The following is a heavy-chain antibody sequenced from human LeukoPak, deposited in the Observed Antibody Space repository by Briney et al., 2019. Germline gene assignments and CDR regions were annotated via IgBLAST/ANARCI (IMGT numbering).Heavy chain of an antibody. D-gene: IGHD6-19*01. CDR2: INHSGSI. J-gene: IGHJ6*02. V-gene: IGHV4-34*01. Sequence: KPSETLSLTCAVYGGSFSGYYWSWIRQPPGKGLEWIGEINHSGSINYNPSLKSRVTISVDTSKNQFSLKLSSVTAADTAVYYCASMAGRAYYYYYYGMDVWGQGTTVTVSS. CDR1: GGSFSGYY. CDR3: ASMAGRAYYYYYYGMDV.